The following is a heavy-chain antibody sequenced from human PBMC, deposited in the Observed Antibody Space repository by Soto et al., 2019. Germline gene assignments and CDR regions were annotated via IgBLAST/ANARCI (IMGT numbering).Heavy chain of an antibody. CDR2: IWYDGSNK. CDR1: GFTFSSYG. D-gene: IGHD4-17*01. CDR3: ARGPERATVTTLFDY. Sequence: GGSLRLSCAASGFTFSSYGMHWVRQAPGKGLEWVAVIWYDGSNKYYADSVKGRFTISRDNSKNTLYLQMNSLRAEDTAVYYCARGPERATVTTLFDYWGQGTLVTVSS. J-gene: IGHJ4*02. V-gene: IGHV3-33*01.